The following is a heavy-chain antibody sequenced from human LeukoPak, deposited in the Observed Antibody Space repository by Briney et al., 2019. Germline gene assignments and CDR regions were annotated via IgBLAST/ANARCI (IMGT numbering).Heavy chain of an antibody. D-gene: IGHD5-24*01. Sequence: LAGGSLRLSCAASGFTFNTYWMHWVRQAPGKGLVWVSRINPDGTTTSYADSVKGRFTISRDNAKNSLYLQMNSLRAEDTAVYYCARRRDGYPGYFDYWGQGTLVTVSS. CDR1: GFTFNTYW. CDR3: ARRRDGYPGYFDY. J-gene: IGHJ4*02. V-gene: IGHV3-74*01. CDR2: INPDGTTT.